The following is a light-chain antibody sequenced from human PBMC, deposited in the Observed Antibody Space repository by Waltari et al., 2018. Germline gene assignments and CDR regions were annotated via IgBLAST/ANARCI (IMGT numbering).Light chain of an antibody. J-gene: IGLJ2*01. CDR1: SLTTNA. CDR3: NSRDPTTNAVV. CDR2: SVD. Sequence: SSELTQDPAVSVALGQTVRITCQGDSLTTNAPNWYQQRPGQAPILVIFSVDDRPSGIPDRFSGSLSGDTASLTITGTQAEDEADYYCNSRDPTTNAVVFGGGTRLTVL. V-gene: IGLV3-19*01.